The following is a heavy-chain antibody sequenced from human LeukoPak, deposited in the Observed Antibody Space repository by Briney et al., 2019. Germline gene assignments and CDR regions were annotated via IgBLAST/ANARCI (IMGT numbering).Heavy chain of an antibody. CDR2: TSVYNGNT. J-gene: IGHJ5*02. CDR3: ARDFEARVRGNLNWFDP. Sequence: ASVKVSRKASGYSFTIYGINWFRQAPGQGLEWLGWTSVYNGNTKYAQRFQGRVTMTTDTSTSTAYMELRSLRSDDTAIYYCARDFEARVRGNLNWFDPWGQGTLVTVSS. CDR1: GYSFTIYG. V-gene: IGHV1-18*01. D-gene: IGHD1-14*01.